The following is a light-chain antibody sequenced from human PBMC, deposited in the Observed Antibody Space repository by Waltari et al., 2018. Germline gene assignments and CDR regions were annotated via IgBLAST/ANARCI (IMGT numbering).Light chain of an antibody. CDR3: QQSYSTPWT. V-gene: IGKV1-39*01. CDR2: AAY. CDR1: HIISSY. Sequence: DIQMTQSPSSLSASVGDRGTITCRASHIISSYLNWYQQKPGKAPKLLIYAAYSLQSGVPSRFSGSGSGTDFTLTISSLQPEDFATYYCQQSYSTPWTFGQGTKVEIK. J-gene: IGKJ1*01.